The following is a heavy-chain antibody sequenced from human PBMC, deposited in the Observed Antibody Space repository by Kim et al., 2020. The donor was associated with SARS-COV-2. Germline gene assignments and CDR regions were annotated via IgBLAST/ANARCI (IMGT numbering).Heavy chain of an antibody. J-gene: IGHJ4*02. V-gene: IGHV4-61*01. D-gene: IGHD1-1*01. CDR1: GGSVSSGSYY. CDR3: ARDPSWNDHRFAY. Sequence: SETLSLTCTVSGGSVSSGSYYWNWIRQPPGKGLEWIGYIYYSGSTNYNPSLKSRVTISVDTSKNQFSLKLSSVTAADAAVYYCARDPSWNDHRFAYWGPG. CDR2: IYYSGST.